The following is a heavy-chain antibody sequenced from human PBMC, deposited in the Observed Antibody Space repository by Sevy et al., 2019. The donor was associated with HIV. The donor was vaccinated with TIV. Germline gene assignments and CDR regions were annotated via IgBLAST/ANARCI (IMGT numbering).Heavy chain of an antibody. Sequence: GGSLRLSCAASGFDFSTHDMHWVRQAPGKGLEWVAFISFDGSDKWYGDSVKGRFTISRDNSKNTLYVQMNTLRDEDTAVYYCAKRERSYYDSSGNYDAFDVWGQGTLVTVSS. CDR3: AKRERSYYDSSGNYDAFDV. D-gene: IGHD3-22*01. CDR1: GFDFSTHD. V-gene: IGHV3-33*03. CDR2: ISFDGSDK. J-gene: IGHJ3*01.